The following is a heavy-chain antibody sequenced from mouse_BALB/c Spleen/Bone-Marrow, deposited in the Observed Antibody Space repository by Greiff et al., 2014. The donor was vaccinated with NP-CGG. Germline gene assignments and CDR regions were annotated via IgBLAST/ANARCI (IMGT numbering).Heavy chain of an antibody. J-gene: IGHJ4*01. CDR2: ISYSGST. Sequence: VQLQQSGPSLVKPSQTLSLTCSVPGDSITSVYWNWIRKFPGNKLEYMGYISYSGSTYYNPSLKGRISITRDTSKNQYYLQLNSVTTEDTATYYCATGNAMDYWGQGTSVTVSS. V-gene: IGHV3-8*02. D-gene: IGHD4-1*01. CDR3: ATGNAMDY. CDR1: GDSITSVY.